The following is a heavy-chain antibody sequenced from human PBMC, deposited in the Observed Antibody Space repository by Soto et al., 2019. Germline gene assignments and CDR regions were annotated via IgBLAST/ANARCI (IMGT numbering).Heavy chain of an antibody. Sequence: PSQTMSLTCTVSGGSISSVGYYWIWIRQPPGKGLEWIGYIYYSGSTYYNPSLKSRVTISVDTSKNQFSLKLSSVTAADTAVYYCAGLQSMRLSGLDPWGQGTLVTVSS. CDR1: GGSISSVGYY. J-gene: IGHJ5*02. CDR3: AGLQSMRLSGLDP. V-gene: IGHV4-30-4*08. CDR2: IYYSGST. D-gene: IGHD3-16*02.